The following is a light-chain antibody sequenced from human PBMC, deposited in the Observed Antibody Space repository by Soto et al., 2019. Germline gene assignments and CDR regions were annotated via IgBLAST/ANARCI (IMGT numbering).Light chain of an antibody. Sequence: EIVLTQSPATLSLSRGERATLSCRASQSVSSDLAWYQQEPGQAPRLLIYDASNRATGIPARFSGSGSGTDFTLTISSLEPEDYAIYYCQQRSNWPPVTFGGGTKVEIK. CDR2: DAS. V-gene: IGKV3-11*01. CDR3: QQRSNWPPVT. J-gene: IGKJ4*01. CDR1: QSVSSD.